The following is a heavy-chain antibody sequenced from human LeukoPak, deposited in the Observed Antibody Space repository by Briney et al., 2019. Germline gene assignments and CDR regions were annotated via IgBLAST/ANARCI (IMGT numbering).Heavy chain of an antibody. J-gene: IGHJ6*02. V-gene: IGHV1-2*02. CDR3: ARVPLDDYYYGMDV. Sequence: ASVKVSCKASGYTFTGSYMHWVRQAPGQGLEWMGWINPNSGGTNYAQKFQGRVTMTRDTSISTAYMELSRLRSDDTAVYYCARVPLDDYYYGMDVWGQGTTVTVSS. CDR2: INPNSGGT. CDR1: GYTFTGSY.